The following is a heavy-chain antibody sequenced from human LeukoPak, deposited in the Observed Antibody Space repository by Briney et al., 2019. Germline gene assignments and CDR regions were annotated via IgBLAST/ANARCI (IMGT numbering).Heavy chain of an antibody. CDR1: GFTFSSYW. Sequence: GGSLRLSCAASGFTFSSYWMHWVRQAPGKGLVWVSCINGDGGRTNYADSVKGRFTISRDNSKNTLYLQMNSLRAEDTAVYYCAKVIRSWLDDAFDIWGQGTMVTVSS. CDR2: INGDGGRT. J-gene: IGHJ3*02. D-gene: IGHD6-13*01. CDR3: AKVIRSWLDDAFDI. V-gene: IGHV3-74*01.